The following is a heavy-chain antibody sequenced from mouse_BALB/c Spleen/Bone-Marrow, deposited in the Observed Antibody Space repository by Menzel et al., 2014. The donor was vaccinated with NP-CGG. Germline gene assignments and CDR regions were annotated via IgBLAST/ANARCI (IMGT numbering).Heavy chain of an antibody. J-gene: IGHJ3*01. CDR3: ARDGDYDWFAC. Sequence: VQLQQSGPELVKPGASVKMSCKASGYTFTSYVMHWVKQKPGQGLEWIGHINPYNDGTKYNEKFKGKATLTSDKSSSAAYMELSGLTSEDSAVYYCARDGDYDWFACWRQGSLVTVSA. D-gene: IGHD2-4*01. V-gene: IGHV1-14*01. CDR2: INPYNDGT. CDR1: GYTFTSYV.